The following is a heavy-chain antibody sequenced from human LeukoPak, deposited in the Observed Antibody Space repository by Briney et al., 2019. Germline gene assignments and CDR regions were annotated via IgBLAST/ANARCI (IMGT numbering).Heavy chain of an antibody. V-gene: IGHV4-34*01. Sequence: SETLSLTCAVYGGSFSGYYWSWIRQPPGKGLEWIGEINHSGSTNYNPSLKSRVTISVDTSKNQFSLKLSSVTAADTAVYYCARGPLRPLAYYYVSSGYYFVYWGQGTLVTVSS. D-gene: IGHD3-22*01. CDR2: INHSGST. CDR3: ARGPLRPLAYYYVSSGYYFVY. CDR1: GGSFSGYY. J-gene: IGHJ4*02.